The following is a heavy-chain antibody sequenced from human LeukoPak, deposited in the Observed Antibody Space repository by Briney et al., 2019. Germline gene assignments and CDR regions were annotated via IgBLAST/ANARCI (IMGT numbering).Heavy chain of an antibody. CDR3: ARRYDTSGYYYFDY. CDR2: IYHSGTT. CDR1: GGSISSGDYY. V-gene: IGHV4-30-4*08. D-gene: IGHD3-22*01. Sequence: PSQTLSLTCTVSGGSISSGDYYWSWIRQPPGKGLEWIGNIYHSGTTYYNPSLKSRVTISVDTSKNQLSLKLNSVTAADTAVYYCARRYDTSGYYYFDYWGQGTLVTVSS. J-gene: IGHJ4*02.